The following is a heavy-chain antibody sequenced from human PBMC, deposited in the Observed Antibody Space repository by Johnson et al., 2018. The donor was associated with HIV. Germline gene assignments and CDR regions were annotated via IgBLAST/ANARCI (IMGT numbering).Heavy chain of an antibody. V-gene: IGHV3-9*01. D-gene: IGHD7-27*01. Sequence: VQLVESGGGLVQPGRSLRLSCTASGFTFDDYAMHWVRQAPGKGLEWVSGISWNSGSIGYADSVKGRFTISRDNAKNSLYLQMNSLRAEDTAVYYCARENWGQRMNAFDIWGQGTMVTVSS. J-gene: IGHJ3*02. CDR2: ISWNSGSI. CDR3: ARENWGQRMNAFDI. CDR1: GFTFDDYA.